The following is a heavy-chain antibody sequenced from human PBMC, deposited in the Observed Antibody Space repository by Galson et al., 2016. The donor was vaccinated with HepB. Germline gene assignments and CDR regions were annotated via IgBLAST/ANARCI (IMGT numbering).Heavy chain of an antibody. V-gene: IGHV1-18*01. CDR1: GYTFTSYG. Sequence: SVKVSCKASGYTFTSYGISWVRQAPGQGLEWMGWISGDNGNTNYAQKLQGRVTMTKDTSTSTAYMELRSLRSDDTAVYYCALGYCRGGSCYRNWFDPWGQGTLVTVSS. J-gene: IGHJ5*02. D-gene: IGHD2-15*01. CDR3: ALGYCRGGSCYRNWFDP. CDR2: ISGDNGNT.